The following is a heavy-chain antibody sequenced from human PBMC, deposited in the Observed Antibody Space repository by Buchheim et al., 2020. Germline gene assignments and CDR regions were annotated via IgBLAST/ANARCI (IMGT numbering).Heavy chain of an antibody. CDR1: GGSISTYY. CDR2: FHYSGST. V-gene: IGHV4-59*01. D-gene: IGHD3-22*01. Sequence: QVQLQESGPGLVKPSETLSLTCTVSGGSISTYYWSWIRQPPGKGLDWIGYFHYSGSTKYNPSLKSRVTLSLDTSKNQFSLTLASVTAADTAVYDCARVNYDSRGYYAAHYYYGMDVWGQGTT. CDR3: ARVNYDSRGYYAAHYYYGMDV. J-gene: IGHJ6*02.